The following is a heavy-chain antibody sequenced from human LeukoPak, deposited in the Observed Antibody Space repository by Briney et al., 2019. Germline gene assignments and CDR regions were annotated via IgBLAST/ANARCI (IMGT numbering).Heavy chain of an antibody. CDR1: GYTFTGYY. Sequence: ASVKVSCKASGYTFTGYYMHWVRQAPGQGLEWMGWISAYNGNTNYAQKLQGRVTMTTDTSTSTAYMELRSLRSDDTAVYYCARETGNWFDPWGQGPLVTVSS. V-gene: IGHV1-18*04. J-gene: IGHJ5*02. CDR2: ISAYNGNT. CDR3: ARETGNWFDP. D-gene: IGHD1-14*01.